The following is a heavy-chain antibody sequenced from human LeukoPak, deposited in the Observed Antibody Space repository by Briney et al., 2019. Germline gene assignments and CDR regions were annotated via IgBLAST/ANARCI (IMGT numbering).Heavy chain of an antibody. CDR2: ISGSGGLT. CDR1: GFTFSSYA. V-gene: IGHV3-23*01. Sequence: PGRSLRLSCATSGFTFSSYAMTWVRQAPGQGLEWVSGISGSGGLTNYADSVKGRFTISRDNSKNTLYLEMNSLRAEDTAVYYCAKAISGWYYFDYWGQGTLLTVSS. J-gene: IGHJ4*02. CDR3: AKAISGWYYFDY. D-gene: IGHD6-19*01.